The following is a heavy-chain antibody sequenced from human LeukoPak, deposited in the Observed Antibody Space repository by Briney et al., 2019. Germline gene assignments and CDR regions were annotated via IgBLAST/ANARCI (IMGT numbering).Heavy chain of an antibody. D-gene: IGHD1-20*01. J-gene: IGHJ4*02. Sequence: GGSLRLSCEVSGVTFSDAWMNWVRQAPGKGLEWVGRIKSKADGETIDYAAPVKGRFTFSRDDSKNMLYLQMNSLKSEDTAVYYCSTLTSRGLSDSWGQGTLVTVSS. CDR2: IKSKADGETI. CDR3: STLTSRGLSDS. CDR1: GVTFSDAW. V-gene: IGHV3-15*07.